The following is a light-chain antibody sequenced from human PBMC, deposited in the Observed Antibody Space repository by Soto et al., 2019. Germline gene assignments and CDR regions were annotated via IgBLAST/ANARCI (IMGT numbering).Light chain of an antibody. CDR2: EVS. Sequence: QSALTQPPSASGPPGQSVTISCTGTSSDVGGYNYVSWYQQHPGKAPKLMIYEVSKRPSGVPDRFSGSKSGNTASLTVSGIQAEDEADYYCSSYAGSNNYVFGTGTKVTVL. CDR3: SSYAGSNNYV. CDR1: SSDVGGYNY. V-gene: IGLV2-8*01. J-gene: IGLJ1*01.